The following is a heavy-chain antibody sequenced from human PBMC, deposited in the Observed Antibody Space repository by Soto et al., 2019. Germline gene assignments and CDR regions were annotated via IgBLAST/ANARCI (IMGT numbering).Heavy chain of an antibody. Sequence: GGSLRLSCAASGFTFSSYWMSWVRQAPGKGLEWVANIKQDGSEKYYVDSVKGRFTISRDNAKNSLYLQMSSLRAEDTAVYYCARHYDFWSGYSYFDIWGQGTMVTVSS. D-gene: IGHD3-3*01. CDR2: IKQDGSEK. V-gene: IGHV3-7*01. CDR3: ARHYDFWSGYSYFDI. J-gene: IGHJ3*02. CDR1: GFTFSSYW.